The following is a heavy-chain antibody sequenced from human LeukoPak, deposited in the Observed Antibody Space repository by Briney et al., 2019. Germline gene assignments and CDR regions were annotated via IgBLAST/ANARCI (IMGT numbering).Heavy chain of an antibody. CDR3: ARVSYYYDSSGYDVDY. J-gene: IGHJ4*02. Sequence: PSGTLSLTCAVSGGSISSSNWWSWVRQPPGKGLEWIGEIYHSGSTNYNPSLKSRITISVDKSKNQFSLKLSSVAAADTAVYYCARVSYYYDSSGYDVDYWGQGTLVTVSS. D-gene: IGHD3-22*01. CDR2: IYHSGST. V-gene: IGHV4-4*02. CDR1: GGSISSSNW.